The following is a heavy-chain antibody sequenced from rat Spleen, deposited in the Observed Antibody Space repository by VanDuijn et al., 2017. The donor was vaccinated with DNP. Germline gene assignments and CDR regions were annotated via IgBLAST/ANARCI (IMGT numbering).Heavy chain of an antibody. CDR2: ISYNGGTP. V-gene: IGHV5-7*01. J-gene: IGHJ2*01. D-gene: IGHD1-1*01. CDR1: GFTFSDYY. Sequence: EVQLVESGGGPVQPGRSLKLSCAVSGFTFSDYYMAWVRQAPAKGLEWVATISYNGGTPYYRDSVKGRFTISRDNAKSTLFLQMDSLRSEDTATYYCTRRAGLSYYFDYWGQGVMVTVSS. CDR3: TRRAGLSYYFDY.